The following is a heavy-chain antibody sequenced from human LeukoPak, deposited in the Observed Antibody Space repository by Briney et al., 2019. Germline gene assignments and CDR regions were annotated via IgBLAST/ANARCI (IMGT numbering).Heavy chain of an antibody. D-gene: IGHD6-13*01. CDR3: ARAPGNIAAAGYYYYGMDV. V-gene: IGHV3-21*01. CDR1: GFTFSSYS. CDR2: ISSSSSYI. J-gene: IGHJ6*02. Sequence: PGGSLRLSCASSGFTFSSYSMNWVRQAPGKGLEWVSSISSSSSYIYYVDSVKGRFTISRDNAKNSLYLQMNSLRAEDTAVYYCARAPGNIAAAGYYYYGMDVWGQGTTVTVSS.